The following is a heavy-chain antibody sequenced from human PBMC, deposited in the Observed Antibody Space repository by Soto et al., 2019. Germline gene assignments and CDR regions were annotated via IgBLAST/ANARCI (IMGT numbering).Heavy chain of an antibody. Sequence: SLRLSCAASGFTFSSYGMHWVRQSPGKGLEWVAVISYDGSNKYYADSVKGRFTISRDNSKNTLYLQMNSLRAEDTAVYYCVRDRPGPQHYFDYWGQGNMVTVSS. V-gene: IGHV3-30*03. J-gene: IGHJ4*02. CDR2: ISYDGSNK. D-gene: IGHD6-6*01. CDR1: GFTFSSYG. CDR3: VRDRPGPQHYFDY.